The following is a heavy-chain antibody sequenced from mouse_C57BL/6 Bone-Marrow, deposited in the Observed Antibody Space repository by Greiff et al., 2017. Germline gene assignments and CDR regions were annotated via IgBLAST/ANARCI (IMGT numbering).Heavy chain of an antibody. CDR3: TGSTVVGGY. Sequence: EVQLVESGGGLVQPGGSMKLSCAASGFTFSDAWMDWVRQSPEQGLEWVAEIRNKANNPATYYAESVKGRFTISRDDSKSSVYLQMNSLRADDTGMYYCTGSTVVGGYWGQGTTLTVSS. V-gene: IGHV6-6*01. J-gene: IGHJ2*01. CDR2: IRNKANNPAT. CDR1: GFTFSDAW. D-gene: IGHD1-1*01.